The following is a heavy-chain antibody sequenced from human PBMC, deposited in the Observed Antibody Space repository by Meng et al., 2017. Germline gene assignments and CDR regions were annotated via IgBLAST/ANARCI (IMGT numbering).Heavy chain of an antibody. V-gene: IGHV3-64*01. CDR2: ISSNGGST. Sequence: GGSLRLSCAVSGFTFSSYAMHWVRQAPGKGLEYVSAISSNGGSTYYANSVKGRFTISRDNSKNTLYLQMGSLRAEDMAVYYCARVRVSGYYSYFDYWGQGTLVTVSS. CDR3: ARVRVSGYYSYFDY. J-gene: IGHJ4*02. D-gene: IGHD3-22*01. CDR1: GFTFSSYA.